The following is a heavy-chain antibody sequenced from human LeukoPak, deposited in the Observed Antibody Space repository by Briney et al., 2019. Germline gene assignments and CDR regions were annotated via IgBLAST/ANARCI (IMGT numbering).Heavy chain of an antibody. J-gene: IGHJ4*02. V-gene: IGHV3-30*18. CDR3: AKAGLPATVVEGGFDY. D-gene: IGHD4-17*01. Sequence: PGGSLRLPCAASGFTFSSYGMHWVRQAPGKGLEWVAVISYDGSNKYYADSVKGRFTISRDNSKNTLYLQMNSLRAEDTAVYYCAKAGLPATVVEGGFDYWGQGTLVTVSS. CDR1: GFTFSSYG. CDR2: ISYDGSNK.